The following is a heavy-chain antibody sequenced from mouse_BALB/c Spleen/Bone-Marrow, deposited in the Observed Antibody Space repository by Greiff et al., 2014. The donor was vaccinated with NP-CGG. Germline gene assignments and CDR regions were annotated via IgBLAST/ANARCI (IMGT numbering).Heavy chain of an antibody. J-gene: IGHJ3*01. D-gene: IGHD3-1*01. V-gene: IGHV1-69*02. CDR1: GYTFTSYW. CDR2: IDPSDSYT. Sequence: QVQLKESGAEFVKPGASVKLSCKASGYTFTSYWMHWVKQRPGQGLEWIGEIDPSDSYTNYNQKFKGKATLTVDKSSSTAYMQLSSLASEDSAFYYCARRELGPRWFTYWGQGTLVTVSA. CDR3: ARRELGPRWFTY.